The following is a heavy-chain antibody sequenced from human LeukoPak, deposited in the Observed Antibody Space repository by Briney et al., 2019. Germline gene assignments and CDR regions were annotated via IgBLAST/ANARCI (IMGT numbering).Heavy chain of an antibody. CDR2: IWYDGSNK. CDR3: ARSIGATGVGY. CDR1: GFTFSSYG. D-gene: IGHD4/OR15-4a*01. Sequence: PGRSLRLSSAASGFTFSSYGMDWVRQAPGKGLEWVAVIWYDGSNKYYADSVKGRFTISRDNSKNTLYLQMNSLRAEDTAVYYCARSIGATGVGYWGQGTLVTVSS. V-gene: IGHV3-33*01. J-gene: IGHJ4*02.